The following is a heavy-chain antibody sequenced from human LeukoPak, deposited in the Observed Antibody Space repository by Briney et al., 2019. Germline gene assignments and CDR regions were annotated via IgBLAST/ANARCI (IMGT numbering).Heavy chain of an antibody. CDR1: GVTFSSYA. CDR2: ISGSGGSI. J-gene: IGHJ3*02. V-gene: IGHV3-23*01. D-gene: IGHD3-22*01. Sequence: GGSLRLSCAASGVTFSSYAMGWVRQAPGKGLEWVSAISGSGGSIYYADSVKGRFTISRDNSKNTLYLQMNSLRAEDTAIFYCAKDLGFFDSSGYYLVYAFDIWGQGTMVTVSS. CDR3: AKDLGFFDSSGYYLVYAFDI.